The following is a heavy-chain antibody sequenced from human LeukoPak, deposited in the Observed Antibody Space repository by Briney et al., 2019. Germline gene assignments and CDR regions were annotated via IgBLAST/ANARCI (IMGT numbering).Heavy chain of an antibody. Sequence: GGSLRLSCAASGFTFSSYDMHWVRQATGKGLEWVSAIGTAGDTYYPGSVKGRFTISRDNAKNSLYLQMNSLRAEDTAVYYCARGTAAAVPDAFDIWGQGTMVTVSS. J-gene: IGHJ3*02. D-gene: IGHD6-13*01. CDR2: IGTAGDT. V-gene: IGHV3-13*01. CDR1: GFTFSSYD. CDR3: ARGTAAAVPDAFDI.